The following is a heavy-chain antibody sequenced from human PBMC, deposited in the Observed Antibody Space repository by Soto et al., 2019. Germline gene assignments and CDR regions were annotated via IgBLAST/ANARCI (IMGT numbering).Heavy chain of an antibody. V-gene: IGHV6-1*01. CDR2: TYYKSKWYY. D-gene: IGHD3-22*01. Sequence: SQTLSLTDDSSGDRVSSNSAAWNWIRQTPSRGLEWLGRTYYKSKWYYDYAVSVKSRIIVNPDTSKNQFSLHLNSVTPEDTAVYYCTTDSYSTMIVVRFDYWGHGTLVTVSS. J-gene: IGHJ4*01. CDR1: GDRVSSNSAA. CDR3: TTDSYSTMIVVRFDY.